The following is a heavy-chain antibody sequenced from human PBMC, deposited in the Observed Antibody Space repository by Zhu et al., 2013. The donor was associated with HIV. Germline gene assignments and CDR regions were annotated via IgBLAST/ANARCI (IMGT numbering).Heavy chain of an antibody. CDR2: YDPEEGET. J-gene: IGHJ4*02. Sequence: QVQLVQSGAEVKKPGASVTVSCKVSGTRLTKVSMNWVRQTPGKRLEWMGGYDPEEGETFYAQKFQGRVTMTDDTSTGTAYMELKRLRSDDTAVYYCARDWPTPRVVVTAIPHFDYWGQGTLVTVSS. CDR1: GTRLTKVS. V-gene: IGHV1-24*01. CDR3: ARDWPTPRVVVTAIPHFDY. D-gene: IGHD2-21*02.